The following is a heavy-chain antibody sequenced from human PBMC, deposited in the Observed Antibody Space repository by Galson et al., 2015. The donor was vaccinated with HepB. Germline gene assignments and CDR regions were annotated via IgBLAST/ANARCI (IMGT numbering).Heavy chain of an antibody. CDR1: GFTFSSYG. CDR3: AKDLLYYYDSSGSSDAFDI. Sequence: SLRLSCAASGFTFSSYGMHWVRQAPGKGLEWVAVISYDGSNKYYADSVKGRFTISRDNSKNTLYLQMNSLRAEDTAVYYCAKDLLYYYDSSGSSDAFDIWGQGTMVTVSS. D-gene: IGHD3-22*01. J-gene: IGHJ3*02. V-gene: IGHV3-30*18. CDR2: ISYDGSNK.